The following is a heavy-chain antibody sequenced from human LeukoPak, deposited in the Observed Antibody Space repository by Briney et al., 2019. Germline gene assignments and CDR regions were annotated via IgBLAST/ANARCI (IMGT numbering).Heavy chain of an antibody. V-gene: IGHV4-34*01. Sequence: SETLSLTCAVYGGSFSGYYWSWIRQPPGKGLEWIGEINHSGSTNYNPSLKSRVTISVDTSKNQFSLKLSSVTAADTAVYYCAGVIAARRGYYYYYMDVWGKGTTVTVSS. CDR1: GGSFSGYY. CDR2: INHSGST. J-gene: IGHJ6*03. CDR3: AGVIAARRGYYYYYMDV. D-gene: IGHD6-6*01.